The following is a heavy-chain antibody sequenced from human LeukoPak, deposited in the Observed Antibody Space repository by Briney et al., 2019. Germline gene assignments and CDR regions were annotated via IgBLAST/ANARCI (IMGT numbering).Heavy chain of an antibody. CDR1: GFTFSTYW. Sequence: AGSLRLSCEASGFTFSTYWMTWVRQAPGKGLEWVANIKEDGSEKSYVDSVKGRFTISKDNAKNSLYLQMNSLRAEDTAVYYCARIHSGSYYMGFDYWGQGALVTVSS. V-gene: IGHV3-7*01. D-gene: IGHD1-26*01. CDR3: ARIHSGSYYMGFDY. CDR2: IKEDGSEK. J-gene: IGHJ4*02.